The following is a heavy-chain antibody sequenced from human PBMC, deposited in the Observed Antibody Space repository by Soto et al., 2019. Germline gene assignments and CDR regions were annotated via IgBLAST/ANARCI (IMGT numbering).Heavy chain of an antibody. J-gene: IGHJ6*02. Sequence: ASVKVSCKASGYTFTSYYMHWVRQAPGQGLEWMGIINPSGGSTSYAQKFQGRVTMTRDTSTSTVYMELSSLRSEDAAVYYCARDLNFWSGPYGMDAWGQGTTVTVSS. CDR1: GYTFTSYY. V-gene: IGHV1-46*01. CDR3: ARDLNFWSGPYGMDA. D-gene: IGHD3-3*01. CDR2: INPSGGST.